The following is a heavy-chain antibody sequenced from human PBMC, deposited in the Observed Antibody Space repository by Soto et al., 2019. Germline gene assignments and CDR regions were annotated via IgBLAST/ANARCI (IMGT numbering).Heavy chain of an antibody. V-gene: IGHV3-7*01. J-gene: IGHJ4*02. Sequence: PVGPLRLSCAASEFTFSTLWMAWVRRAPGKGLEGVATINPAGSETHNVDSVKASFTISRDNPRAPLSLQISSLTAGAPALNYFSRSLDSWGQGTRVTVSS. CDR2: INPAGSET. CDR3: SRSLDS. CDR1: EFTFSTLW.